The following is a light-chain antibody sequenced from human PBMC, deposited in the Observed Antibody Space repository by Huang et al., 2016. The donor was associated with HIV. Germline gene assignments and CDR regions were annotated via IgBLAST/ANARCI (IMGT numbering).Light chain of an antibody. V-gene: IGKV3-11*01. J-gene: IGKJ4*01. CDR2: DAS. CDR3: QQRGNWPPVT. CDR1: QSVTNY. Sequence: EVVLTQSPATLSLSPGERATLSCRASQSVTNYLAWYQQKPGQPPRLLNYDASNRATGVPARFSGSGSGTDFTLTISSLEPEDFAVYYCQQRGNWPPVTFGGGTKVEIK.